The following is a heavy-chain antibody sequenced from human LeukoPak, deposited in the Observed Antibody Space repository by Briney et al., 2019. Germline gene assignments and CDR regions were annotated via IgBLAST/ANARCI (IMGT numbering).Heavy chain of an antibody. V-gene: IGHV3-30-3*01. CDR1: GFTFSSYA. D-gene: IGHD3-10*01. CDR3: ARDSGSGSYFAFDI. J-gene: IGHJ3*02. Sequence: GGSLRLSCAASGFTFSSYAMHWVRQAPGKGLEWVAVISYDGSNKYYADSVKGRFTISRDNSKNTLYLQMNSLRAEDTAVYYCARDSGSGSYFAFDIWGQGTMVTVSS. CDR2: ISYDGSNK.